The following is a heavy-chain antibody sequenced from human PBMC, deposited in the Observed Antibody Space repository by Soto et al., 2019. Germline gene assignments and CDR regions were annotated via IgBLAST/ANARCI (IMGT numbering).Heavy chain of an antibody. CDR2: MNPNSGNT. J-gene: IGHJ4*02. CDR1: GYTFTSYD. V-gene: IGHV1-8*01. D-gene: IGHD4-17*01. CDR3: ATAPDGDNIDH. Sequence: QVQLVQSGAEVKKPGASVKVSCKASGYTFTSYDINWVRQATGQGLEWMGWMNPNSGNTGYAQKFQGRXTXHXXTHNNTDYMELSSLTAEDTAVYYSATAPDGDNIDHWGKGALVTVSS.